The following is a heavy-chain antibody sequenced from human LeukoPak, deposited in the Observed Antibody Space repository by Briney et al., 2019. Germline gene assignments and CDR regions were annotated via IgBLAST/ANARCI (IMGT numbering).Heavy chain of an antibody. CDR2: INWNGGST. D-gene: IGHD3-22*01. CDR3: ARDFSYYYDSSGSFDY. J-gene: IGHJ4*02. Sequence: GGSLRLSCAASGFTFDDYGMSWVRQAPGKGLEWVSGINWNGGSTGYADSVKGRFTISRDNAKNSLYLQMNSLIAEDTALYYCARDFSYYYDSSGSFDYWGQGTLVTVSS. CDR1: GFTFDDYG. V-gene: IGHV3-20*04.